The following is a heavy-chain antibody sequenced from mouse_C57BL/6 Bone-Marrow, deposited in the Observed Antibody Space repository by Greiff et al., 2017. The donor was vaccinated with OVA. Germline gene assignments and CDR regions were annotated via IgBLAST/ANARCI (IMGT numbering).Heavy chain of an antibody. Sequence: VQLQQSGPELVKPGASVKIPCKASGYTFTDYNMDWVKQSHGKSLEWIGDINPNNGGTIYNQKFKGKATLTVDKSSSTAYMELRSLTSEDTAVYYCARFYGSSYVDYFDYWGQGTTLTVSS. CDR2: INPNNGGT. CDR3: ARFYGSSYVDYFDY. J-gene: IGHJ2*01. CDR1: GYTFTDYN. V-gene: IGHV1-18*01. D-gene: IGHD1-1*01.